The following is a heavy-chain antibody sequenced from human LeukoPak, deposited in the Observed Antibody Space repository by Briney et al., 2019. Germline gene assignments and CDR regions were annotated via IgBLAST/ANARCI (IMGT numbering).Heavy chain of an antibody. V-gene: IGHV1-69*05. Sequence: SVKVSCKASGGTFSSYAISWVRQAPGQGLEWMGGIIPIFGTANYAQKFQGRVTITTDESTSTAYMELSSLRSEDTAVYYCARVSRWIAAAGIYYYYYMDVWGKGTTVTVSS. CDR1: GGTFSSYA. J-gene: IGHJ6*03. CDR3: ARVSRWIAAAGIYYYYYMDV. D-gene: IGHD6-13*01. CDR2: IIPIFGTA.